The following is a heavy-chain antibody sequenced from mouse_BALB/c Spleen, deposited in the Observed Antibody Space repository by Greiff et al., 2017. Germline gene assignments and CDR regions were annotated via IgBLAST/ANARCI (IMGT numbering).Heavy chain of an antibody. CDR1: GYTFTSYT. Sequence: QVQLQQSAAELARPGASVKMSCKASGYTFTSYTMHWVKQRPGQGLEWIGYINPSSGYTEYNQKCKDKTTLTADKSSSTAYMQLSSLTSEDSAVYYCARYDYDGYYYAMDYWGQGTSVTVSS. V-gene: IGHV1-4*02. CDR2: INPSSGYT. D-gene: IGHD2-4*01. CDR3: ARYDYDGYYYAMDY. J-gene: IGHJ4*01.